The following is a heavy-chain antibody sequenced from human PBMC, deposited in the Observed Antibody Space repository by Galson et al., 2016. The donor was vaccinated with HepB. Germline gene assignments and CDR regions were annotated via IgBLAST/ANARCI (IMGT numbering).Heavy chain of an antibody. CDR2: INSDGGSK. CDR3: ARGGGKPGISYGLDV. J-gene: IGHJ6*02. V-gene: IGHV3-74*01. D-gene: IGHD3-10*01. CDR1: GFTFSSYW. Sequence: SLRLSCAASGFTFSSYWMHWVRQAPGKGLVWVSRINSDGGSKDYADSVTGRFTISRDNAKNTLYLQMNSLRDEDTAGYFCARGGGKPGISYGLDVWGQGTTVTVSS.